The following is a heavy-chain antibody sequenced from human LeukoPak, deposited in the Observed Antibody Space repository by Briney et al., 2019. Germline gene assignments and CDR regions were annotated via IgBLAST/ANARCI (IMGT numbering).Heavy chain of an antibody. Sequence: ASVKVSCKASGYTFTGYYMHWVRQAPGQGLEWMGRINPNSGGTNYAQKFQGRVNMTRDTSISTAYMELSRLRSDDTAVYYCARGVSIAARREYNWFDPWGQGTLVTVSS. J-gene: IGHJ5*02. CDR3: ARGVSIAARREYNWFDP. D-gene: IGHD6-6*01. CDR2: INPNSGGT. V-gene: IGHV1-2*06. CDR1: GYTFTGYY.